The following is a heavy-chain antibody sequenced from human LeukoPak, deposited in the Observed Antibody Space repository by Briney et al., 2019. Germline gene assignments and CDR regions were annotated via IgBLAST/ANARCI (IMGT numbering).Heavy chain of an antibody. Sequence: SETLSLTCTVSGGSISSGGYYWSWIRQHPGEGLAWIGYIYYSGSTYYNPSLKSRVTISVDTSKSQFSLKLSSVTAADTAVYYCARGRHCSGGSCYSGSFDYWGQGTLVTVSS. D-gene: IGHD2-15*01. CDR2: IYYSGST. V-gene: IGHV4-31*03. CDR3: ARGRHCSGGSCYSGSFDY. J-gene: IGHJ4*02. CDR1: GGSISSGGYY.